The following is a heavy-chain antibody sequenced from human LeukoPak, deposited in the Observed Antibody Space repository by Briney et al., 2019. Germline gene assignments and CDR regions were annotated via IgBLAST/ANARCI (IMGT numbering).Heavy chain of an antibody. V-gene: IGHV1-24*01. CDR3: ATQYSGSYSGPWYFDY. CDR2: FDPEDGET. Sequence: ASVKVSCKVSGYTLTELSMHWVRQAPGKGLEWMGGFDPEDGETIYAQKFQGRVTMTEDTSTDTAYMELSSLRSEDTAVYYCATQYSGSYSGPWYFDYWGQGTLVTVSS. D-gene: IGHD1-26*01. J-gene: IGHJ4*02. CDR1: GYTLTELS.